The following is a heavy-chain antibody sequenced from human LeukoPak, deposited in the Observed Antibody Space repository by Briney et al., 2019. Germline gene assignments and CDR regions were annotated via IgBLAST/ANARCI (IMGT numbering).Heavy chain of an antibody. V-gene: IGHV3-30-3*01. D-gene: IGHD1-26*01. CDR1: GFTFSSNP. J-gene: IGHJ6*03. Sequence: PGGSLRLSCAASGFTFSSNPMHWVRQAPGKGLEWVAVTSHDENNKYYADSVKGRFTISRDNSKNTLYLQMNSLRTEDTAVYYCARGRRVGATRGPYYYYMDVWGKGTTVTVSS. CDR2: TSHDENNK. CDR3: ARGRRVGATRGPYYYYMDV.